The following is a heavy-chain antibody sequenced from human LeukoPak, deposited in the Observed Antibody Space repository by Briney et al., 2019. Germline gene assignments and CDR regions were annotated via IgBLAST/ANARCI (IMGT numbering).Heavy chain of an antibody. J-gene: IGHJ4*02. V-gene: IGHV1-8*01. CDR3: ARVGGDTVTNRY. CDR2: MNPNSGNT. D-gene: IGHD4-17*01. CDR1: VYTFTSYD. Sequence: GASVKVSCKASVYTFTSYDINWVRQATGQGLEWVGWMNPNSGNTGYAQKFQGRVTMTRNTSISTAYMELSSLRSEDTAVYYCARVGGDTVTNRYWGQGTLVTVSS.